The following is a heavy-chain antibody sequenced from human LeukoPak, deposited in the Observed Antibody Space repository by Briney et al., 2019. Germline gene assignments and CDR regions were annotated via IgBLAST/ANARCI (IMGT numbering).Heavy chain of an antibody. D-gene: IGHD5-18*01. CDR1: GFTFSSYA. Sequence: GGSLRLSCAASGFTFSSYAMSWVRQAPGKGLEWVSAISGSGGSPYYADSVKGRFTISRDNSKNTLYLQMNSLRAEDTAVYYCARRKDTAMAPFDYWGQGTLVTVSS. J-gene: IGHJ4*02. CDR3: ARRKDTAMAPFDY. V-gene: IGHV3-23*01. CDR2: ISGSGGSP.